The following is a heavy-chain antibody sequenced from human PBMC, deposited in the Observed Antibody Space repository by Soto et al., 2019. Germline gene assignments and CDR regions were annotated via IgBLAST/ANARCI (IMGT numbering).Heavy chain of an antibody. J-gene: IGHJ3*02. D-gene: IGHD3-22*01. CDR3: AKPYYYDSSGGYDAFDI. CDR1: GFTFSSYE. Sequence: TGGSLRLSCAASGFTFSSYEMNWVRQAPGKGLEWVSYISSSGSTIYYADSVKGRFTISRDNSKNTLYLQMNSLRAEDTAVYYCAKPYYYDSSGGYDAFDIWGQGTMVTVSS. V-gene: IGHV3-48*03. CDR2: ISSSGSTI.